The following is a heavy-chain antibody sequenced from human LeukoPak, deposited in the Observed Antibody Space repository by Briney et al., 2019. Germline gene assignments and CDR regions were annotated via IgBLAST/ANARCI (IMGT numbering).Heavy chain of an antibody. CDR1: GGSTNNYY. CDR2: IYNSGNT. Sequence: PSETLSLTCTVSGGSTNNYYWTWIRQPPGKGLEWIGNIYNSGNTNYNPSLKSRVTISLDTSNNQFSLKLSSVTAADTAVYYCARGGRSSGYGRRYYFDYWGQGTLVTVSS. CDR3: ARGGRSSGYGRRYYFDY. V-gene: IGHV4-59*12. J-gene: IGHJ4*02. D-gene: IGHD6-19*01.